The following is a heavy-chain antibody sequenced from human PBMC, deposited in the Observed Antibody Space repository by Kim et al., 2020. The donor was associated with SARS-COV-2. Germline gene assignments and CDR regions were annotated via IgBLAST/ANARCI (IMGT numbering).Heavy chain of an antibody. J-gene: IGHJ4*01. CDR3: ASRRYTATENYFYY. D-gene: IGHD1-20*01. V-gene: IGHV3-74*01. CDR2: INCDGSTT. Sequence: GGSLRLSCAASGFTFSSYWMHWVRQAPGKGLVWVSRINCDGSTTSYGDSVKGRFTISRDNAKSTLYLQMHSLSAEDTATAYYASRRYTATENYFYYWG. CDR1: GFTFSSYW.